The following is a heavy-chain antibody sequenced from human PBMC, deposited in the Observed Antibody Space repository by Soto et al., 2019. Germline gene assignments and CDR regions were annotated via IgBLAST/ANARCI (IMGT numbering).Heavy chain of an antibody. CDR2: ISGSGGST. D-gene: IGHD2-15*01. J-gene: IGHJ3*01. CDR3: AKDFRAPQGGGT. CDR1: GFTFSSYA. Sequence: GGSLRLSCAASGFTFSSYAMSWVRQAPGKGLEWVSAISGSGGSTFYADSVKGRFTISRDNSKNTLYLQMNSLRAEDTAVYYCAKDFRAPQGGGTWGQGTMVTVS. V-gene: IGHV3-23*01.